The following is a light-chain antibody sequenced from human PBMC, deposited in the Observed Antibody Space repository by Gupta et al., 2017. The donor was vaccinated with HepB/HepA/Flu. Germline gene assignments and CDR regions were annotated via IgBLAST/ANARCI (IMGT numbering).Light chain of an antibody. V-gene: IGKV1-33*01. CDR1: QDISRF. J-gene: IGKJ4*01. Sequence: DIQMTQSPSSLSASVGDRVTLTCQASQDISRFLNWYQQKPGKAPNLLIYEASTLEIGVPSRFSGSGSGTDFTFTISSLQPEDIATYYCQQNDKVPLTFGGGTKVEIK. CDR2: EAS. CDR3: QQNDKVPLT.